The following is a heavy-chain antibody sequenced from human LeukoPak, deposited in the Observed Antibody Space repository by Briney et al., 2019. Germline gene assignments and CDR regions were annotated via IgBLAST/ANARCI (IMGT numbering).Heavy chain of an antibody. V-gene: IGHV4-59*01. Sequence: PSETLSLTCTVSGGSISSYYWSWIRQPPGKGLEWIGYIYYSGSTNYNPSLKSRVTISVDTSKDQFSLKLSSVTAADTAVYYCARGSIFGVVMYYFDYWGQGTLVTVSS. D-gene: IGHD3-3*01. CDR3: ARGSIFGVVMYYFDY. CDR1: GGSISSYY. CDR2: IYYSGST. J-gene: IGHJ4*02.